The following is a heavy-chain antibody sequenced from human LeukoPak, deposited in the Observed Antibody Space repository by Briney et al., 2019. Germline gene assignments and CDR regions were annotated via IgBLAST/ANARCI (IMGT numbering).Heavy chain of an antibody. CDR1: GYTFTTYA. Sequence: ASVKVSCKASGYTFTTYAMNWVRQAPGQGLEWMGWINTHTGNPTYAQGFTGRFVFSLDTSVSTAYLQISGLKAEDTAVYFRARGSKGDYFDYWGQGTLVTVSS. V-gene: IGHV7-4-1*02. CDR2: INTHTGNP. CDR3: ARGSKGDYFDY. J-gene: IGHJ4*02.